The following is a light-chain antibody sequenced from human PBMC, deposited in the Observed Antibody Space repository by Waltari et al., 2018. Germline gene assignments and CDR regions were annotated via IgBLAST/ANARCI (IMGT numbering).Light chain of an antibody. Sequence: QSVLSQPPSASGTPGQTVTISCSGSNYNIGHPYVYWYHQPPGPAPKLLIYRNNQRPSGVPDRFSGSKSGTAASLAISGLRSDDEADYYCSSWDGSLGGVIFGGGTKLTVL. CDR3: SSWDGSLGGVI. CDR1: NYNIGHPY. CDR2: RNN. V-gene: IGLV1-47*01. J-gene: IGLJ2*01.